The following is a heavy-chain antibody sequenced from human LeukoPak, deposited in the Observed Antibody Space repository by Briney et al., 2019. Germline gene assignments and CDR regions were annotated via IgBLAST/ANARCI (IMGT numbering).Heavy chain of an antibody. D-gene: IGHD1-26*01. CDR3: MMSSRWELGAFDI. CDR1: GFTFSSYG. V-gene: IGHV3-33*08. CDR2: IWYDGSNK. J-gene: IGHJ3*02. Sequence: PGRSLRLSCAASGFTFSSYGMHWVRQAPGKGLEWVAVIWYDGSNKYYADSVKGRFTISRDNSKNTLYLQMNSLRAEDTAVYYCMMSSRWELGAFDIWGQGTMVTVSS.